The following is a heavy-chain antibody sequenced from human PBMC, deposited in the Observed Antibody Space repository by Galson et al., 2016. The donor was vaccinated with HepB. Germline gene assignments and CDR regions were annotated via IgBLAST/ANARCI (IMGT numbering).Heavy chain of an antibody. Sequence: SVKVSCKASGATFSSLTFTWVRQAPGQGLEWMGGIISMFDTTKYAQRFQGRVTITADETTRTAYIELRRLMSEDTAIYYCANATAGWIRLDEGTLEYWGQGTLVTVSS. V-gene: IGHV1-69*13. CDR2: IISMFDTT. CDR1: GATFSSLT. CDR3: ANATAGWIRLDEGTLEY. J-gene: IGHJ4*02. D-gene: IGHD1-1*01.